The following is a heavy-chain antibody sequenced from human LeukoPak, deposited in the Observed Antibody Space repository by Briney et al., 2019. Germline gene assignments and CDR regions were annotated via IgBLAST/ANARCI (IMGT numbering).Heavy chain of an antibody. Sequence: RGSLRLSCAGSGFTFSSYWMSWVRQAPGKGLEWVANIRQDGSEKYYVDSVKGRFTISRDNAKNSLYLQMNSLRAEDTAVYYCARVRGRGTYYYGSGSFEYYFDYWGQGTLVTVSS. J-gene: IGHJ4*02. V-gene: IGHV3-7*01. CDR2: IRQDGSEK. D-gene: IGHD3-10*01. CDR1: GFTFSSYW. CDR3: ARVRGRGTYYYGSGSFEYYFDY.